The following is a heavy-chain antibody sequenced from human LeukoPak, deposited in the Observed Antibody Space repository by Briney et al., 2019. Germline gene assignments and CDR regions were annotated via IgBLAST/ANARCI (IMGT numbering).Heavy chain of an antibody. Sequence: GGSLRLSCAASGFTFSGYAMSWVRQAPGKGLEWVSLISGSGGGTYYADSVKGRFNIFRDNSKNTQDLQMNSLRAEDTAVYYCAKTGTEDGYNIDFDHWGQGALVTVSS. CDR1: GFTFSGYA. J-gene: IGHJ4*02. CDR2: ISGSGGGT. V-gene: IGHV3-23*01. D-gene: IGHD5-24*01. CDR3: AKTGTEDGYNIDFDH.